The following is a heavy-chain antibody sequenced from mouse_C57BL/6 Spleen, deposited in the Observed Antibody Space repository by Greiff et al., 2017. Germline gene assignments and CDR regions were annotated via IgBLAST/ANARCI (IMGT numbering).Heavy chain of an antibody. Sequence: VQLQQSGPELVKPGASVKISCKASGYSFTDYNMNWVKQRPGKGLEWIGDIDPNYGSTNYNQKFKGKATLTVDKSSSPAYMQLNSLTSDDSAVYFCAISMGYFGFDYWGQGTTLTVAS. CDR1: GYSFTDYN. J-gene: IGHJ2*01. V-gene: IGHV1-39*01. CDR3: AISMGYFGFDY. CDR2: IDPNYGST. D-gene: IGHD2-3*01.